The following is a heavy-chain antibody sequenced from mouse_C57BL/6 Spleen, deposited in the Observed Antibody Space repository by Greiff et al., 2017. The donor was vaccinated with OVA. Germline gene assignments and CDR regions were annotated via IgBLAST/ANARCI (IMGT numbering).Heavy chain of an antibody. CDR2: INPNYGTT. CDR1: GYSFTDYN. V-gene: IGHV1-39*01. D-gene: IGHD1-1*01. Sequence: VQLKESGPELVKPGASVKISCKASGYSFTDYNMNWVKQSNGKSLEWIGVINPNYGTTSYNQKFKGKATLTVDQSSSTAYMQLNRLTSEDSAVYYCARGATVVAPYFDYWGQGTTLTVSS. J-gene: IGHJ2*01. CDR3: ARGATVVAPYFDY.